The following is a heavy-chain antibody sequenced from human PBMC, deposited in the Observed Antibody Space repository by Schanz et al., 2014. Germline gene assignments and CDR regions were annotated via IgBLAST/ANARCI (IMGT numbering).Heavy chain of an antibody. CDR3: ARDRGYCSGGSCLAFDY. CDR2: ISHSGGSK. Sequence: DVQLLESGGGLVQPGGSLRLSCAASGFTFNSYAMTWVRQAPGKGLEWVSSISHSGGSKYYADSVKGRFTISRDNSENTLYLQMNSLSADDTAVFYWARDRGYCSGGSCLAFDYWGQGTLVTVSS. D-gene: IGHD2-15*01. V-gene: IGHV3-23*01. CDR1: GFTFNSYA. J-gene: IGHJ4*02.